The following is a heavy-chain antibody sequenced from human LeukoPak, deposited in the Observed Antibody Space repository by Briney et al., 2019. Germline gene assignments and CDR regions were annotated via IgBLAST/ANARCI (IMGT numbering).Heavy chain of an antibody. CDR1: GGSISSSSYY. J-gene: IGHJ4*02. CDR3: ARESATVRGVIIDY. CDR2: IYYSGST. Sequence: AETLSLTCTVSGGSISSSSYYWGRIRQPQGKGLEWIGSIYYSGSTYYNPSLKSRVTISVDTSKNQFSLKLSSVTAADTAVYYCARESATVRGVIIDYWGQGTLVTVSS. D-gene: IGHD3-10*01. V-gene: IGHV4-39*07.